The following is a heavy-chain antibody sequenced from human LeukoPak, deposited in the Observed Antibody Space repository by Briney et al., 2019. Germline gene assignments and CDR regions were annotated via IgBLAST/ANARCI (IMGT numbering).Heavy chain of an antibody. CDR3: AREEWELPGD. J-gene: IGHJ4*02. Sequence: GGSLRLSCAASGFTFSSYSMNWVRQAPGKGLEWVSSISSSSSYIYYADSVKGRFTISRDNAKNPLYLQMNSLRAEDTAVYYCAREEWELPGDWGQGTLVTVSS. CDR1: GFTFSSYS. V-gene: IGHV3-21*01. CDR2: ISSSSSYI. D-gene: IGHD1-26*01.